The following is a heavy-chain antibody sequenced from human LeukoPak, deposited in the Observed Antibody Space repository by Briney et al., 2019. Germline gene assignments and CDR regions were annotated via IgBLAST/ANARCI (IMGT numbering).Heavy chain of an antibody. J-gene: IGHJ4*02. CDR3: ARDQGYCTTTSCYSIGGYFDY. Sequence: GGSLRLSCAASGFTFSNYWMSWVRQAPGKGLEWVATIKEDGSDKYYVDSVKGRFTISRDSSRHTVYLQMNSLRDEDTAVYYCARDQGYCTTTSCYSIGGYFDYWGQGTLVTVSS. CDR2: IKEDGSDK. D-gene: IGHD2-2*01. V-gene: IGHV3-7*01. CDR1: GFTFSNYW.